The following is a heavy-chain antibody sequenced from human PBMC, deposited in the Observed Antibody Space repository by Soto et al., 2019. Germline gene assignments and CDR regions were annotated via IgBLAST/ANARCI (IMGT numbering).Heavy chain of an antibody. CDR1: GGTFSSYA. CDR2: IIPIFGTA. CDR3: ARARYEYSSLGGFDY. J-gene: IGHJ4*02. D-gene: IGHD6-6*01. V-gene: IGHV1-69*01. Sequence: QVQLVQSGAEVKKPGSSVKVSCKASGGTFSSYAISWVRQAPGQGLAWMGGIIPIFGTANYAQKFQGRVTITADESTSTAYMELSSLRSEDMAVYYCARARYEYSSLGGFDYWGQGTLVTVSS.